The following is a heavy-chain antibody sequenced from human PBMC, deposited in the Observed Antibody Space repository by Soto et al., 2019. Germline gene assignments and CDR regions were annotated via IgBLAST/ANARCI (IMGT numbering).Heavy chain of an antibody. CDR3: ARGNVRGGCLDY. J-gene: IGHJ4*02. CDR1: GYTFSTYA. V-gene: IGHV1-3*05. CDR2: FNGGNGNI. Sequence: QVQLVQSGAEERKPGASLKVSCKASGYTFSTYAMHWVRRAPGQSLEWMGWFNGGNGNIKYSQKFEGRVTITTDTAASTAYMELNMLRSEDTAVYYCARGNVRGGCLDYWGQGTLVSVSS. D-gene: IGHD3-10*01.